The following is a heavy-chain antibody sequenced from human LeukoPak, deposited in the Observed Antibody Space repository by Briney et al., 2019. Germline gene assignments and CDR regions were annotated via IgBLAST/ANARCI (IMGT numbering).Heavy chain of an antibody. CDR1: GFTFNTYG. Sequence: GGSLRLSCAASGFTFNTYGMHWVRQAPGKGLEWLAVISYDGSAKYYAGSVKGRFTISRDNSQNTVSLQMNSLRAEDTAVYYCVKEKVPYNWNPFDYWGQGTLVTVSS. D-gene: IGHD1-20*01. CDR3: VKEKVPYNWNPFDY. CDR2: ISYDGSAK. J-gene: IGHJ4*02. V-gene: IGHV3-30*18.